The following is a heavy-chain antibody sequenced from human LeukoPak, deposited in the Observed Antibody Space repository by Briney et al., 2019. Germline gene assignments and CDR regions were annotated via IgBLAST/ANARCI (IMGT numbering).Heavy chain of an antibody. J-gene: IGHJ3*02. D-gene: IGHD6-13*01. CDR2: IGSSGSTI. CDR3: ARERDRQLDAFDI. CDR1: GFTFNSYE. V-gene: IGHV3-48*03. Sequence: GGSLRLSCAASGFTFNSYEMNWVRQAPGKGLEWVSYIGSSGSTIYYADSVKGRFTISRDNAKNSLYLQMNSLRAEDTAVHYCARERDRQLDAFDIWGQGTMVTVSS.